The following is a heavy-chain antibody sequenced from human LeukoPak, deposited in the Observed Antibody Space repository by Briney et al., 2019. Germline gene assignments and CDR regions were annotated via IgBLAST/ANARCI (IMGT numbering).Heavy chain of an antibody. V-gene: IGHV4-59*01. CDR1: GGSISSYY. CDR3: ARDHALDSVWWFDP. Sequence: SETLSLTCTVSGGSISSYYWSWIRQPPGKGLEWIGYIYYSGSTNYNPSLKSRVTISVDTSKNQFSLKLSSVTAADTAVYYCARDHALDSVWWFDPWGQGTLVTVSS. CDR2: IYYSGST. D-gene: IGHD3-16*01. J-gene: IGHJ5*02.